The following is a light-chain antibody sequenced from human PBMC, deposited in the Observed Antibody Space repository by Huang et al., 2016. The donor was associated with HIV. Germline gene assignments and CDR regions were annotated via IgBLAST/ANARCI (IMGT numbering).Light chain of an antibody. Sequence: DVVMTQSPLSLPVPPGAPASISCRSSQRLRHRNGLNYLDLYLQKPGQSPQLLIHLGSSRASGVPDRFSGGGSGTDFSLNISRVEAEDAGIYYCMEALQTPYTFGQGTKLEIK. CDR2: LGS. V-gene: IGKV2-28*01. CDR3: MEALQTPYT. J-gene: IGKJ2*01. CDR1: QRLRHRNGLNY.